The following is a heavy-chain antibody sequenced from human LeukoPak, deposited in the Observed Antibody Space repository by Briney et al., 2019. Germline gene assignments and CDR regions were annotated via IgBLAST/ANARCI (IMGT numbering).Heavy chain of an antibody. CDR2: IYHSGST. V-gene: IGHV4-4*02. Sequence: PSETLSLTCAVSGGSISSSNWWSWVRQPPGKGLEWIGEIYHSGSTNYNPSLKSRVTISVDKSKNQFSLKLSSVTAADTAVYYCARASFSGVVKNAFDIWGQGTMVTVSS. CDR1: GGSISSSNW. CDR3: ARASFSGVVKNAFDI. J-gene: IGHJ3*02. D-gene: IGHD3-3*01.